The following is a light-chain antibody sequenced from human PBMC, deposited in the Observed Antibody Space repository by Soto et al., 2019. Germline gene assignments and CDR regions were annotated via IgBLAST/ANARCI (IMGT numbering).Light chain of an antibody. V-gene: IGKV3-15*01. CDR3: QQYNNLPSMYT. CDR1: QSVSSN. CDR2: GAS. J-gene: IGKJ2*01. Sequence: EIVMKQSPATLSVSPGERATLSCRASQSVSSNLAWYQQKAGQAPRLLISGASTRATGIPARFSGSGSGTECTLTISSLQSEDFAVYYCQQYNNLPSMYTVGQGTKLEIK.